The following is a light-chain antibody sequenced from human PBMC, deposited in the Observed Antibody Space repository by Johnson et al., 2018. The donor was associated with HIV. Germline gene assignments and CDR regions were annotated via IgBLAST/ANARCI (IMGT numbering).Light chain of an antibody. J-gene: IGLJ1*01. CDR2: ENN. CDR1: SSNIGNNY. Sequence: QSVLTQPPSVSAAPGQKVTISCSGSSSNIGNNYVSWYQQFPGTAPKLLMYENNKRPSGIPARFSGSKSGTSATLGITGLQTGDEADYYCGTWVGSLSACVFGTGTKVTVL. V-gene: IGLV1-51*02. CDR3: GTWVGSLSACV.